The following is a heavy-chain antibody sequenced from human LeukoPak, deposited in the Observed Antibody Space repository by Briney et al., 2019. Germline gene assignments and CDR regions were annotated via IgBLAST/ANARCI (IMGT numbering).Heavy chain of an antibody. CDR3: ARSAAAGTFPYYYYYMDV. J-gene: IGHJ6*03. CDR2: INPNSGGT. CDR1: GYTFTGYY. D-gene: IGHD6-13*01. V-gene: IGHV1-2*02. Sequence: GASVKVSCKASGYTFTGYYMHWVRQAPGQGLEWMGWINPNSGGTNYAQKFQDRVTMTRDTSISTAYMELSRLRSDDTAVHYCARSAAAGTFPYYYYYMDVWGKGTTVTVSS.